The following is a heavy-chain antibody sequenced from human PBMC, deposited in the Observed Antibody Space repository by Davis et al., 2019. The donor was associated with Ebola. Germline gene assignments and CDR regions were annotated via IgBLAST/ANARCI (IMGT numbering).Heavy chain of an antibody. CDR1: GFTFSSYG. D-gene: IGHD6-19*01. CDR3: ARGGGYSSGWDDY. CDR2: IWYDGSNK. J-gene: IGHJ4*02. Sequence: GESLKISCAASGFTFSSYGMHWGRQAPGKGLEWVAVIWYDGSNKYYADSVKGRFTISRDNSKNTLYLQMNSLRAEDTAVYYCARGGGYSSGWDDYWGQGTLVTVSS. V-gene: IGHV3-33*01.